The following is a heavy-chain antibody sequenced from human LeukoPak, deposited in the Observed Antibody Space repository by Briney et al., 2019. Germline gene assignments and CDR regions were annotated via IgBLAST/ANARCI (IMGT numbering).Heavy chain of an antibody. D-gene: IGHD3-22*01. J-gene: IGHJ4*02. Sequence: PGGSLRLSCAASGFTFSTYAMSWVRQAPGKGLEWVSAISGSGGSTYYEDSVKGRFTISRDNSKNPLYLQMNSLRAEDTAVYYCAKVPPRTYYYDSSGYYYAFDYWGQGTLVTVSS. CDR1: GFTFSTYA. CDR3: AKVPPRTYYYDSSGYYYAFDY. CDR2: ISGSGGST. V-gene: IGHV3-23*01.